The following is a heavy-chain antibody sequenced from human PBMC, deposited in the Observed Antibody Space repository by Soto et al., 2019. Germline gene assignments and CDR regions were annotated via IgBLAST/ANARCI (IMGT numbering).Heavy chain of an antibody. J-gene: IGHJ3*02. D-gene: IGHD6-19*01. CDR3: ARFGSSGWYVMKAFDI. CDR2: MNPNSGNT. CDR1: GYTFTSYD. V-gene: IGHV1-8*01. Sequence: QVQLVQSGAEVKKPGASVKVSCKASGYTFTSYDINWVRQATGQGLEWLGWMNPNSGNTGYAQKFQGRVTMTRNTSISTAYMELSSLRSEDTAVYYCARFGSSGWYVMKAFDIWGQGTMVTVSS.